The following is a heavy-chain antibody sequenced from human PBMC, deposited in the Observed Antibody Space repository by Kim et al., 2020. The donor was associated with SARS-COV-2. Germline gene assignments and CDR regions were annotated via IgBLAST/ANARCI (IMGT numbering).Heavy chain of an antibody. Sequence: ASVKVSCKASGYTFVNYVMHWVRQAPGQRPEWMGLISIGNDNTKFSQKFQGRVTITRDTSASTAYMELTSLRSEDMAIFYCARGSGWAFDYWGQGTLVTV. CDR3: ARGSGWAFDY. CDR2: ISIGNDNT. D-gene: IGHD6-19*01. J-gene: IGHJ4*02. CDR1: GYTFVNYV. V-gene: IGHV1-3*04.